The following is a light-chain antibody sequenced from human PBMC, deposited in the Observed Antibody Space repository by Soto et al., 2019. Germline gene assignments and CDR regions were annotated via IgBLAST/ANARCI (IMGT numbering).Light chain of an antibody. CDR3: HQTYYSPLT. Sequence: DIQMTQSPSSLSASVGDRVTITCRASQSISSSLNWYQLKPGQAPKLLIYAASSLQSGVPSSFSGSGSGTDFTLTISSIQLADFATYYCHQTYYSPLTFGGGTTVEIK. V-gene: IGKV1-39*01. CDR1: QSISSS. J-gene: IGKJ4*01. CDR2: AAS.